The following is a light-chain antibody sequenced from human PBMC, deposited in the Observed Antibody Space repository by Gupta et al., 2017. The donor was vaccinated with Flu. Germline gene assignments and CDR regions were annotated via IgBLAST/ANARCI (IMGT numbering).Light chain of an antibody. Sequence: QSALTPPASVSGSLGQSITISCTGTSSDVGAYNYVSWYQQYPGKAPKLLVYEVTSSLSDRLSASKSGNTASLTISGLQAADEAHYYCMSYTTSGTLVFGGGTKVTVL. CDR2: EVT. V-gene: IGLV2-14*01. CDR1: SSDVGAYNY. CDR3: MSYTTSGTLV. J-gene: IGLJ2*01.